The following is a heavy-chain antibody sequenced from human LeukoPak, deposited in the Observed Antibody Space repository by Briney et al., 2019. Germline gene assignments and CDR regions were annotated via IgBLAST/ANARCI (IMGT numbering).Heavy chain of an antibody. CDR2: ISYDGSNK. V-gene: IGHV3-30*04. CDR1: GFTFSGYA. Sequence: PGGSLRLSCAASGFTFSGYAMSWVRQAPGKGLEWVAVISYDGSNKYYADSVKGRFTISRDNSKNTLYLQMNSLRAEDTAVYYCARAVAARSWFDPWGQGTLVTVSS. D-gene: IGHD6-6*01. CDR3: ARAVAARSWFDP. J-gene: IGHJ5*02.